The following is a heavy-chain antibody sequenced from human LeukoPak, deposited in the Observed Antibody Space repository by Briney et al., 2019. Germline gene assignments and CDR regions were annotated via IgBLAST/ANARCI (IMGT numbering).Heavy chain of an antibody. CDR3: ARELGYCSSTSCSNWFDP. Sequence: PSETLSLTCSVSGGSIRSTTYYWGWIRQPPGKGLEWIGSIYHSGSTYYNPSLKSRVTISVDTSKNQFSLKLSSVTAADTAVYYCARELGYCSSTSCSNWFDPWGQGTLVTVSS. CDR2: IYHSGST. D-gene: IGHD2-2*01. CDR1: GGSIRSTTYY. V-gene: IGHV4-39*07. J-gene: IGHJ5*02.